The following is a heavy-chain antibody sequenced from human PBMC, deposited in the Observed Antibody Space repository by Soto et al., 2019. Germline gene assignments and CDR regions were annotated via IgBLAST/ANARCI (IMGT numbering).Heavy chain of an antibody. CDR2: ISASGTTI. J-gene: IGHJ4*02. CDR1: GLSFSDYD. D-gene: IGHD3-3*01. V-gene: IGHV3-11*01. Sequence: GGSLRLSCAASGLSFSDYDMSWIRQAPGKGLEWLGYISASGTTISIADSVKGRFTISRDNAKNSLYLHMNSLRVDDAAVYYCARPTWRRSPAYFDYWGRGTLVTVSS. CDR3: ARPTWRRSPAYFDY.